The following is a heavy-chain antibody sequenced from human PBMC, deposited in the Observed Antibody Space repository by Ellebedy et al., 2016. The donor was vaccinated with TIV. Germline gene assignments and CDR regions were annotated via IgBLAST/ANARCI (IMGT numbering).Heavy chain of an antibody. CDR2: IYPGDSLT. CDR1: GYTFNTYW. J-gene: IGHJ4*02. Sequence: PGGSLRLSCKASGYTFNTYWIGWVRQVPGKGLEWMGIIYPGDSLTRYSPSFQGQVSISADRSITTAYLQWTSLNVSDSAMYYCARQFAYGSGNYGSDIWGQGTLVTVSS. D-gene: IGHD3-10*01. CDR3: ARQFAYGSGNYGSDI. V-gene: IGHV5-51*01.